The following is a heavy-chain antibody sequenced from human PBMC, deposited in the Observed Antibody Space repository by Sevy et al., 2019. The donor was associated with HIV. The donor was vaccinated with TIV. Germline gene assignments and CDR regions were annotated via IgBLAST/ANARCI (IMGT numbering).Heavy chain of an antibody. J-gene: IGHJ4*02. CDR1: GFTFSDPG. D-gene: IGHD3-3*01. Sequence: GGSLRLSCAASGFTFSDPGIHWVRQASGKGLEWVGRIRSKANSYATAYAESVKGMFTISRDDSKNTAYLQMNSLKTEDTAVYYCSMIFGVVVYWGQGTLVTVSS. CDR2: IRSKANSYAT. V-gene: IGHV3-73*01. CDR3: SMIFGVVVY.